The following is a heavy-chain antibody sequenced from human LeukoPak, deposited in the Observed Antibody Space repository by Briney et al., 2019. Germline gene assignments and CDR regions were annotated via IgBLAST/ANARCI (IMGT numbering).Heavy chain of an antibody. J-gene: IGHJ4*02. V-gene: IGHV3-30*04. Sequence: GGSLRLSCAASGFTFSSYAMHWVRQAPGKGLEWVAVISYDESNKYYADSVKGRFTISRDNSKNTLYLQMNSLRAEDTAVYYCARRWLQFDYWGQGTLVTVSS. D-gene: IGHD5-24*01. CDR1: GFTFSSYA. CDR3: ARRWLQFDY. CDR2: ISYDESNK.